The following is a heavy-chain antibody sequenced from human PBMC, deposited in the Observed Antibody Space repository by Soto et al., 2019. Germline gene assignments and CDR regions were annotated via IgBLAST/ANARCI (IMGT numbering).Heavy chain of an antibody. CDR2: IYHSGST. J-gene: IGHJ5*02. Sequence: SETLSLTCAVSGYSISSGYYWGCIRQPPGKGLEWIGSIYHSGSTYYNPSLKSRVTISVDTSKNQFSLKLSSVTAADTAVYYCARSGCYKTIFGVVRCTDRNWFDPWGQGTLVTVSS. CDR3: ARSGCYKTIFGVVRCTDRNWFDP. D-gene: IGHD3-3*01. V-gene: IGHV4-38-2*01. CDR1: GYSISSGYY.